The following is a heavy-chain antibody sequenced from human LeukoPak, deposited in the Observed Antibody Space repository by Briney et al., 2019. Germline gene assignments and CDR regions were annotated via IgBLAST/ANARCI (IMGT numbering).Heavy chain of an antibody. J-gene: IGHJ5*02. CDR3: ARGLSDCSSTSCYDWFDP. V-gene: IGHV1-69*13. D-gene: IGHD2-2*01. CDR1: GGTFSNYA. CDR2: VIPIFGTA. Sequence: SVTVSFTASGGTFSNYAINWVRQAPGQGLEWMGGVIPIFGTAHYAQKFQGRVTITAAESTSTAYMELSSLRSEDTAVYYCARGLSDCSSTSCYDWFDPWGQGTLVTVSS.